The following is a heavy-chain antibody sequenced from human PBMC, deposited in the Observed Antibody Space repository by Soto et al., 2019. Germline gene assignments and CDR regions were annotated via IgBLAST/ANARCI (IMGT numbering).Heavy chain of an antibody. CDR1: GFTFSSYV. CDR3: AREDASSGYAGTFHH. D-gene: IGHD3-22*01. CDR2: ISHDGSNK. V-gene: IGHV3-30*04. Sequence: QVQLVESGGGGVQPGGSLRLSCAASGFTFSSYVMHWVRQAPGKGLEWLAVISHDGSNKQYTDSVKDRFTISRDNSKNMMSLHVDSLRPEDTAVYYCAREDASSGYAGTFHHCGQGTLVTVSS. J-gene: IGHJ1*01.